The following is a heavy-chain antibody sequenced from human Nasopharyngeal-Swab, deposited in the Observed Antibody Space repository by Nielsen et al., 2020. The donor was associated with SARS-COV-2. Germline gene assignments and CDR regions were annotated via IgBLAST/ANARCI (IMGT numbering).Heavy chain of an antibody. CDR2: INHSGST. CDR1: GGSFSGYY. CDR3: ARGYTAMVIYYGMDV. V-gene: IGHV4-34*01. J-gene: IGHJ6*02. D-gene: IGHD5-18*01. Sequence: SETLSLTCAVYGGSFSGYYWSWIRHPPGKGLEWIGEINHSGSTNYNPSLKRRVTITVDTSKNQFSLKLSSVTAADTAVYYCARGYTAMVIYYGMDVWGQGTTVTVSS.